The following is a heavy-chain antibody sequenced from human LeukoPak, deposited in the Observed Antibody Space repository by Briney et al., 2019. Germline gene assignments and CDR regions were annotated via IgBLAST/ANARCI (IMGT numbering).Heavy chain of an antibody. CDR1: GYTITSYG. Sequence: SAKVSCKAAGYTITSYGISKVRHDPGQGLEWMGWISAYNGNTNYAQKLQGRVTMTTDTSTSTAYMELRSMRSDDTAVYYCARDFRSYDILTGDPSELEPWGQGALVTVSS. CDR3: ARDFRSYDILTGDPSELEP. V-gene: IGHV1-18*01. J-gene: IGHJ5*02. D-gene: IGHD3-9*01. CDR2: ISAYNGNT.